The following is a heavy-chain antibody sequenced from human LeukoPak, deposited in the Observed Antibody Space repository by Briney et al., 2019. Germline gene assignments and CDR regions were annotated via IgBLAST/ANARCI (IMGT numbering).Heavy chain of an antibody. D-gene: IGHD4-17*01. CDR1: GFTFSSYW. CDR2: IKQDGSEK. J-gene: IGHJ6*02. V-gene: IGHV3-7*01. Sequence: GSLRLSCAASGFTFSSYWMSWVRQAPGKGLEWVANIKQDGSEKYYVDSVKGRFTISRDNAKNSLYLQMNSLRAEDTAVYYRARVRHNGDQFMDVWGQGTTVTVPS. CDR3: ARVRHNGDQFMDV.